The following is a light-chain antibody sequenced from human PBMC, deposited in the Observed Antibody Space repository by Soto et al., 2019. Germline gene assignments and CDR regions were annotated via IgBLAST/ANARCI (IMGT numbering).Light chain of an antibody. CDR1: QSVNNNY. CDR2: GAS. Sequence: EIVLTQSPGTLSLSPGERATISCRTSQSVNNNYLAWYQQKPGQPPRLLIYGASSRATGIPGRFSGSGSGTDFTLSISRLEPEDFAVYYCQHYSYPWTFGQGTKVDIK. V-gene: IGKV3-20*01. CDR3: QHYSYPWT. J-gene: IGKJ1*01.